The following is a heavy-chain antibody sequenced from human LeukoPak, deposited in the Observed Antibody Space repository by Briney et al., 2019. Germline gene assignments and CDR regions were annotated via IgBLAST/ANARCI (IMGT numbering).Heavy chain of an antibody. CDR1: GYSISSGYY. V-gene: IGHV4-38-2*01. Sequence: KPSETLSLTCAVSGYSISSGYYWGWIRQPPGKGLEWTGSIYHSGSTYYNPSLKSRVTISVDTSKNQFSLKLSSVTAADTAVYYCARPGGAGDFDYWGQGTLVTVSS. D-gene: IGHD3-16*01. J-gene: IGHJ4*02. CDR2: IYHSGST. CDR3: ARPGGAGDFDY.